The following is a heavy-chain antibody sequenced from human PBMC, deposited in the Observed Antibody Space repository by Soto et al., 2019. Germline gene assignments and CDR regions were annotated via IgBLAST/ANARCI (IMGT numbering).Heavy chain of an antibody. V-gene: IGHV3-30*18. CDR3: AKDPDDYGGDYFDY. D-gene: IGHD4-17*01. J-gene: IGHJ4*02. CDR2: ISYDGSNK. Sequence: GGSLRLSCAAAGFTFSSYGMHWVRQAPGKGLEWVAVISYDGSNKYYADSVKGRFTIFRDNSKNTLYLQMNSLRAEDTAVYYCAKDPDDYGGDYFDYWGQGTLVTVSS. CDR1: GFTFSSYG.